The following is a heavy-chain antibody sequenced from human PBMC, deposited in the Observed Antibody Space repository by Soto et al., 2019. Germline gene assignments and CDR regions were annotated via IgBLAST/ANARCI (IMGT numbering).Heavy chain of an antibody. CDR1: GFTFSSYG. J-gene: IGHJ6*02. CDR3: AKDEQGLFYGMDV. Sequence: QVQLVESGGGVVQPGRSLRLSCAASGFTFSSYGMHWVRQAPGKGLEWVAVISYDGSNKYYADSVKGRFTISRDNSKNTLYLQMNSLRAEDTAVYYCAKDEQGLFYGMDVWGQGTTVTVSS. CDR2: ISYDGSNK. V-gene: IGHV3-30*18.